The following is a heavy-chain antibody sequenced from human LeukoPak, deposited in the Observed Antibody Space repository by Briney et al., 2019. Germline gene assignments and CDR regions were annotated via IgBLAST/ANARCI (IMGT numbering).Heavy chain of an antibody. D-gene: IGHD3-10*02. Sequence: SVKVSCKASGGTFSSYAISWVRQAPGQGLEWMGGIIPIFGTANYAQKFQGRVTITTDESTSTAYMELSSLRSEDTAVYYCARGPVFGELLSIDYWGQGTLVTVSS. CDR3: ARGPVFGELLSIDY. V-gene: IGHV1-69*05. J-gene: IGHJ4*02. CDR1: GGTFSSYA. CDR2: IIPIFGTA.